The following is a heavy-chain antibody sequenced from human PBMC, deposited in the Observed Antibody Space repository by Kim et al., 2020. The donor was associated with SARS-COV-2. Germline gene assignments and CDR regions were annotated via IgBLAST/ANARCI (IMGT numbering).Heavy chain of an antibody. CDR2: ISYDGSNK. CDR1: GFTFSSYA. Sequence: GGSLRLSCAASGFTFSSYAMHWVRQAPGKGLEWVAVISYDGSNKYYADSVKGRFTISRDNTKNTLYLQMTSLRAEDTAVYYCEGESNYLHYYYGLDVWG. D-gene: IGHD3-10*01. V-gene: IGHV3-30*04. CDR3: EGESNYLHYYYGLDV. J-gene: IGHJ6*02.